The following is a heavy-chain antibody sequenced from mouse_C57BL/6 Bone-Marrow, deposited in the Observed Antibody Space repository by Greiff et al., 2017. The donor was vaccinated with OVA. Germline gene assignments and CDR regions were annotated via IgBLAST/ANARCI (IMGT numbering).Heavy chain of an antibody. D-gene: IGHD4-1*01. CDR1: GFNIKDDY. V-gene: IGHV14-4*01. CDR2: IDPENGDT. J-gene: IGHJ2*01. CDR3: PITGTGYFDY. Sequence: EVQLQQSGAELVRPGASVKLSCTASGFNIKDDYMHWVKQRPEQGLEWIGWIDPENGDTEYASKFQGKATITADTSSNTAYLQLSSLTSEDTAVYYSPITGTGYFDYWGQGTTLTVSS.